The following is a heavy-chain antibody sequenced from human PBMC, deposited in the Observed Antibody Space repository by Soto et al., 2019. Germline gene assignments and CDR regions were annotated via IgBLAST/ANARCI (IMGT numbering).Heavy chain of an antibody. V-gene: IGHV4-30-2*01. J-gene: IGHJ4*01. Sequence: QLQLQESGSGLVKPSQTLSLTCAVSGGSISSGGNSWSLIRQPPGKGLEWIGYTYHSGSTYYNPSLKSRVTISVDRSKNQFSLKLSSVTAADTAVYYCAAGGGLPRYYWGHGTLVTVSS. D-gene: IGHD5-12*01. CDR2: TYHSGST. CDR1: GGSISSGGNS. CDR3: AAGGGLPRYY.